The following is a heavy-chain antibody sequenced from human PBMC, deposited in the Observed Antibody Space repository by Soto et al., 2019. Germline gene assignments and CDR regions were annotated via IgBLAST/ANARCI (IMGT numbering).Heavy chain of an antibody. J-gene: IGHJ4*02. CDR2: IYLDDDN. V-gene: IGHV2-5*02. CDR1: GFSLSTSGVG. D-gene: IGHD4-17*01. Sequence: QITLKESGPTLVKPTQTLTLTCTFSGFSLSTSGVGVGWIRQPPVNALEWLALIYLDDDNRYSPSLKISLNINKDTSKNQVFLTMTHMEPVDTATYYCAHRLAASTYGDFEPITSFDYWGQGTLVTVSS. CDR3: AHRLAASTYGDFEPITSFDY.